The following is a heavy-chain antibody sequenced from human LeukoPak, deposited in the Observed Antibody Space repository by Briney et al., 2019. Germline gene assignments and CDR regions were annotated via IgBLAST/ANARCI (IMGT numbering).Heavy chain of an antibody. J-gene: IGHJ4*02. CDR2: IRQDGNIK. CDR1: GFPFNSYW. V-gene: IGHV3-7*01. Sequence: PGGSLRLSCAASGFPFNSYWMTWVRQAPGKGLQWVANIRQDGNIKYYVDSVKGRFTISRDNAMNSLYLQMNSLRAEDTAVYYCAKDHRYYDSSGYPRTDYFDYWGQGTLVTVSS. CDR3: AKDHRYYDSSGYPRTDYFDY. D-gene: IGHD3-22*01.